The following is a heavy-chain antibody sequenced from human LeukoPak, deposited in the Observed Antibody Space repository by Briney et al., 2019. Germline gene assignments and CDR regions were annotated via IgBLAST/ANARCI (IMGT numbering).Heavy chain of an antibody. CDR1: GGSISSYY. J-gene: IGHJ5*02. Sequence: PSETLSLTCTVSGGSISSYYWSWIRQPPGKGLEWIGYIYYSGSTNYNPSLKSRVTISVDTSKNQFALKLSSVTAADTAVYYCARGLRVGWFDPWGQGTLVTVSS. CDR2: IYYSGST. CDR3: ARGLRVGWFDP. D-gene: IGHD3-3*01. V-gene: IGHV4-59*01.